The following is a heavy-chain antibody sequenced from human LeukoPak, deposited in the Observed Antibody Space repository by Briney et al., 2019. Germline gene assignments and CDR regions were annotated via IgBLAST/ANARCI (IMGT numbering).Heavy chain of an antibody. J-gene: IGHJ4*02. V-gene: IGHV1-24*01. D-gene: IGHD1-26*01. Sequence: ASVKVSCKVSGCTLTELSMDWVRQAPGKGLEWMGGFDPEDGETIYAQKFQGRVTMTRNTSISTAYMELSSLRSEDTAVYYCARILGATWNYWGQGTLVTVSS. CDR2: FDPEDGET. CDR1: GCTLTELS. CDR3: ARILGATWNY.